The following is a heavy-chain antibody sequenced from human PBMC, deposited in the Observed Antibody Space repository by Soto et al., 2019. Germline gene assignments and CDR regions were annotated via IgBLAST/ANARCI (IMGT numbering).Heavy chain of an antibody. CDR1: GGSFSGYY. J-gene: IGHJ4*02. Sequence: QVQLQQWGAGLLKPSETLSLTCAVYGGSFSGYYWSWIRQPPGKGLEWIGEINHSGSTNDNPSLTSRVPIAVDASNDLFSWELGGVAAAGPAVYFWARVSYWGQGTLVTVSS. CDR2: INHSGST. V-gene: IGHV4-34*01. CDR3: ARVSY.